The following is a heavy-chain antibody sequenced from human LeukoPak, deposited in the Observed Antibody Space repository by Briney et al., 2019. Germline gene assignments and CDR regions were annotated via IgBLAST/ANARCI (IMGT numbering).Heavy chain of an antibody. D-gene: IGHD5-12*01. CDR3: ATPLPGYSGYPSFDY. J-gene: IGHJ4*02. Sequence: GGSLRLSCAASGFTFSSHGIHWVRQAPGKGLEWMGGFDPEDGETIYAQKFQGRVTMTEDTSTDTAYMELSSLRSEDTAVYYCATPLPGYSGYPSFDYWGQGTLVTVSS. V-gene: IGHV1-24*01. CDR1: GFTFSSHG. CDR2: FDPEDGET.